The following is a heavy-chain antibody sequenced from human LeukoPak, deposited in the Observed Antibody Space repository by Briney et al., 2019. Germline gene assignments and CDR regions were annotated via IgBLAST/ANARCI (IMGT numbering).Heavy chain of an antibody. J-gene: IGHJ4*02. V-gene: IGHV3-9*01. D-gene: IGHD6-19*01. Sequence: GGSLRLSCAASGFTFDDYAMHWVRQAPGKGLEWVSGISWNSGSIGYADSVKGRLTISRDNAKNSLYLQMNSLRAEDTALYYCAKGYSSGWFDYWGQGTLVTVSS. CDR3: AKGYSSGWFDY. CDR1: GFTFDDYA. CDR2: ISWNSGSI.